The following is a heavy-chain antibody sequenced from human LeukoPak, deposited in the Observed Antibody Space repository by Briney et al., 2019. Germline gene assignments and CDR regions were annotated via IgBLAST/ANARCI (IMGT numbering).Heavy chain of an antibody. CDR1: GFTFSSYA. J-gene: IGHJ4*02. CDR2: ISGRGGST. Sequence: GGSLRLSCVASGFTFSSYAMSWVRQAPGKGLEWVSAISGRGGSTYYADSVRGRFTISRDNSKNTLYLQMNGLRAEDTAVYYCAKAAGTYAYYFDYWGQGTLVTVSS. D-gene: IGHD1-1*01. CDR3: AKAAGTYAYYFDY. V-gene: IGHV3-23*01.